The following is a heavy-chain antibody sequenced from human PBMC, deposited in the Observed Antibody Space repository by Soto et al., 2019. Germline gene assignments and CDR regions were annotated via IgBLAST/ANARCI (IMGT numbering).Heavy chain of an antibody. V-gene: IGHV1-18*01. Sequence: ASVKVSCKASGFSFTSYGISWVRRAPGQGLEWMGWISPYNGHTQFVQRFQGRVTMTTDTSTKTAYMELRNLRSDDTAHYYCARDLTIVPATHPRLENYGMDVWGQGTTVTVSS. CDR1: GFSFTSYG. CDR3: ARDLTIVPATHPRLENYGMDV. D-gene: IGHD2-2*01. J-gene: IGHJ6*02. CDR2: ISPYNGHT.